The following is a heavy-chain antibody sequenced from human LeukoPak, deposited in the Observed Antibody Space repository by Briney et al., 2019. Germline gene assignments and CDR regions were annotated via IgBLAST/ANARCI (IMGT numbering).Heavy chain of an antibody. Sequence: LPGGSLRLSCVASGFTFSTHWMAWVRQAPGKGLEWVAKIKEDGSETSYVDSVKGRLTISRDNAKNSLHLQMNSLRAEDTGLYYCARMQMDTGYRPFDIWGQGTMVTVSS. CDR2: IKEDGSET. D-gene: IGHD5-24*01. V-gene: IGHV3-7*01. CDR1: GFTFSTHW. CDR3: ARMQMDTGYRPFDI. J-gene: IGHJ3*02.